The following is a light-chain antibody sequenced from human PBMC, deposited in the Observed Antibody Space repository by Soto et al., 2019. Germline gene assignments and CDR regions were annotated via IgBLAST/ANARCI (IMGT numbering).Light chain of an antibody. CDR2: DAY. CDR3: QKDNGYSWA. Sequence: DIQMTQSPSTLSASVGDRVAITCRASQSISQWLAWYQQKPGRAPELLIYDAYKLKIGVPSRFTGSGSGTECSLPITILQPDDSAMYYCQKDNGYSWAFGRGTKVEIK. CDR1: QSISQW. J-gene: IGKJ4*02. V-gene: IGKV1-5*01.